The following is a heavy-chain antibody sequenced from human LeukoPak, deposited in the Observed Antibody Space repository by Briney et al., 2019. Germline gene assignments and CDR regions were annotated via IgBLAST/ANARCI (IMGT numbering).Heavy chain of an antibody. CDR2: IKQDGSEK. J-gene: IGHJ4*02. V-gene: IGHV3-7*01. CDR1: GFTFSSYW. CDR3: AREAAPLYYYDSSGYYRMDY. Sequence: GGSLRLSCAASGFTFSSYWMSWVRQAPGKGLEWVANIKQDGSEKYYVDSVKGRFTISRDNAKNSLYLQMNSLRAEDTAVYYCAREAAPLYYYDSSGYYRMDYWGQGTLVTVSS. D-gene: IGHD3-22*01.